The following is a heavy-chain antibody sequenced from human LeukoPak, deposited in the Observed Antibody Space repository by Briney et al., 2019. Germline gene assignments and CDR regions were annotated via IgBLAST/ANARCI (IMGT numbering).Heavy chain of an antibody. J-gene: IGHJ5*02. CDR1: GGFFSGYY. V-gene: IGHV4-34*01. Sequence: SETLSLTCAVYGGFFSGYYWSWIRHPPGKGLEWIGEINHSGSTNYNPSLKSRVTISVDTSKNQFSLKLSSVTAADTAVYYCARARRRFDPWGQGTLVTVSS. CDR3: ARARRRFDP. CDR2: INHSGST.